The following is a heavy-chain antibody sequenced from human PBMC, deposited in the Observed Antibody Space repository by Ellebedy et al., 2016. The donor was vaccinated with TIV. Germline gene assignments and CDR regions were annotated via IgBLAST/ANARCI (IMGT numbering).Heavy chain of an antibody. J-gene: IGHJ4*02. D-gene: IGHD1-26*01. V-gene: IGHV1-18*04. CDR1: GYTFTSYG. CDR2: ISAYNGNT. CDR3: AIDRSLSGSYLVSGY. Sequence: AASVKVSCKASGYTFTSYGISWVRQAPGQGLEWMGWISAYNGNTNYAQKLQGRVTMTTDTSTSTAYMELRSLRSDDTAVYYCAIDRSLSGSYLVSGYWGQGTLVTVSS.